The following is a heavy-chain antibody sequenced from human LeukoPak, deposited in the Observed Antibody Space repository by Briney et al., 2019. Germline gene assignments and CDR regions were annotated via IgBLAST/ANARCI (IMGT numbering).Heavy chain of an antibody. CDR3: ARNVVGAYAFDI. V-gene: IGHV1-2*06. Sequence: ASVKVSCKASGYTFTDYYMHWVRQAPGQGLEWMGRINPNSGGTNYAQKFQGRVTMTRDTSISTAYMELSRLRSDDTAIYYCARNVVGAYAFDIWGQGTMVTVSS. CDR2: INPNSGGT. CDR1: GYTFTDYY. J-gene: IGHJ3*02. D-gene: IGHD2-15*01.